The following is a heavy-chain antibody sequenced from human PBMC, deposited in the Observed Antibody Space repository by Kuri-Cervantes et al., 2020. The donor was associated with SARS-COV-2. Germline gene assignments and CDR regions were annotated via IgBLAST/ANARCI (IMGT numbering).Heavy chain of an antibody. CDR2: IYYSGST. J-gene: IGHJ5*02. V-gene: IGHV4-59*01. Sequence: GSLRLSCTVSGGSISSYYWSWIRQPPEKGLEWIGYIYYSGSTNYNPSLKSRVTISVDTSKNQFSLKLSSVTAADTAVYYCARRMAVAGTRGYWFDPWGQGTLVTVSS. CDR1: GGSISSYY. D-gene: IGHD6-19*01. CDR3: ARRMAVAGTRGYWFDP.